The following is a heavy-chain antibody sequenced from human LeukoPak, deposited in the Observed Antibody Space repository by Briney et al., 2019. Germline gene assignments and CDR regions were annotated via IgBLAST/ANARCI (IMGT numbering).Heavy chain of an antibody. V-gene: IGHV1-18*01. CDR1: GYTFTGYG. D-gene: IGHD6-13*01. CDR2: ISAYNGNT. CDR3: ARDLWGGSSWYSGSSY. J-gene: IGHJ4*02. Sequence: ASVKVSCKASGYTFTGYGISWVRQAPGQGREWMGWISAYNGNTNYAQKLQGRVTMTTDTSTSTAYMELRSLRSDDTAVYYCARDLWGGSSWYSGSSYWGQGTLVTVSS.